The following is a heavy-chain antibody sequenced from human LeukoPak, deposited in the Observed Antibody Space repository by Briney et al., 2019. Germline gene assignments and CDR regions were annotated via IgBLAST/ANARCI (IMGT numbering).Heavy chain of an antibody. Sequence: SETLSLSCTVSGGSISNYYWNWLRQPPEKGLEWIGYIYYSGSTKYNPSPKSRVTMSLDTSEKQFSLRLTSVTAADTAVYYCARGFDSKSTYFDYWGLGTLVTVSS. V-gene: IGHV4-59*01. CDR2: IYYSGST. J-gene: IGHJ4*02. CDR1: GGSISNYY. CDR3: ARGFDSKSTYFDY. D-gene: IGHD5-12*01.